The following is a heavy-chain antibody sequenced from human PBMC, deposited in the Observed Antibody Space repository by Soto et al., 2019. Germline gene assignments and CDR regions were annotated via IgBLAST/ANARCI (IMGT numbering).Heavy chain of an antibody. J-gene: IGHJ4*02. CDR1: GFTVTGNV. V-gene: IGHV3-23*01. CDR3: AKDRKYARGYFHY. D-gene: IGHD2-2*01. CDR2: ISPNDQSI. Sequence: GGSLRLSCGFSGFTVTGNVVSWVRQAPGKGLEWVAAISPNDQSICYADSVKGRFTISRDISRNTVFLQMGSLRAEDTAVYYCAKDRKYARGYFHYWGQGTLVTVSS.